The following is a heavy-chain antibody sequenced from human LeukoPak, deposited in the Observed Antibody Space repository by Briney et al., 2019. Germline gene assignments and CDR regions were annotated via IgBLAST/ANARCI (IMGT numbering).Heavy chain of an antibody. D-gene: IGHD2-2*01. J-gene: IGHJ3*02. Sequence: KSSETLSLTCAVYGGSFSGYYWSWIRQPPGKGLEWIGEINHSGSTNYNPSLMGRVTISVDTSKNQYSLKLNSVTAADTAVYYCATYCRGTSCYEFAYDIWGQGTMVTVSS. CDR2: INHSGST. CDR3: ATYCRGTSCYEFAYDI. CDR1: GGSFSGYY. V-gene: IGHV4-34*01.